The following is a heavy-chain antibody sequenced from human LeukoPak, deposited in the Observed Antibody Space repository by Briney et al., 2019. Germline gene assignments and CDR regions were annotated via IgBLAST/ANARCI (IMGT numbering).Heavy chain of an antibody. Sequence: SETLSLTCAVSGGSISSGGYSWSWIRQPPGKGLEWIGYIYHSGSTYYNPSLKSRVTISVDRSKNQFSLKLSSVTAADTAVYYCARAPPSLSYYHEYYFDYWGQGTLVTVSS. V-gene: IGHV4-30-2*01. CDR1: GGSISSGGYS. CDR3: ARAPPSLSYYHEYYFDY. J-gene: IGHJ4*02. D-gene: IGHD3-10*01. CDR2: IYHSGST.